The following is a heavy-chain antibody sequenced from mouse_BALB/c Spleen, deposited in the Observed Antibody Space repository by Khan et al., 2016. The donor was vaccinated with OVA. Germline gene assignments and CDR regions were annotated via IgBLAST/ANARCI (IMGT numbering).Heavy chain of an antibody. CDR2: INPHIGET. CDR3: TRIYRSDFDY. D-gene: IGHD1-1*01. Sequence: VQLKQSGPELVRPGASVKISCKASGYSFTGYFMTWVMQSHGKSLEWIGSINPHIGETFYNQRFKDKATLTVDESSSTAHMELRSLASEDSAVYDCTRIYRSDFDYWGQGTTLTVSS. J-gene: IGHJ2*01. V-gene: IGHV1-20*02. CDR1: GYSFTGYF.